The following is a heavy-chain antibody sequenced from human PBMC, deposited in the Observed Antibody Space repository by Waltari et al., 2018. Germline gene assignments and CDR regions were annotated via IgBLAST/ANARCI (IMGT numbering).Heavy chain of an antibody. D-gene: IGHD2-15*01. J-gene: IGHJ6*02. V-gene: IGHV1-2*02. CDR3: ARSYCSGGSCVYYYYYYGMDV. CDR2: INTNMGGT. Sequence: QVQLVQSGAEVKKPGASVKVSCTASGYTFTGYYMHWVRQAPGQGLEWMGWINTNMGGTNYAQKFQGRVTMTRDTSISTAYMGLSRLRSDDTAVYYCARSYCSGGSCVYYYYYYGMDVWGQGTTVTVSS. CDR1: GYTFTGYY.